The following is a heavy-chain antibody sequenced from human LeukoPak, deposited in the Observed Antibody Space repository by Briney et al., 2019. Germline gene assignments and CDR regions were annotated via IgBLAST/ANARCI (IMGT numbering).Heavy chain of an antibody. CDR1: GFTVSDNH. CDR2: IYTGNNT. V-gene: IGHV3-53*01. Sequence: PGGSLGLSCAASGFTVSDNHMSWGRQPPGKGLEGVSFIYTGNNTYYADSVKGRFTISRDNSKNTVDLQMDSLRVEDTAVYFCARDGGSGIRYDNYIYYGMDVWGQGTTVTVSS. D-gene: IGHD3-16*01. J-gene: IGHJ6*02. CDR3: ARDGGSGIRYDNYIYYGMDV.